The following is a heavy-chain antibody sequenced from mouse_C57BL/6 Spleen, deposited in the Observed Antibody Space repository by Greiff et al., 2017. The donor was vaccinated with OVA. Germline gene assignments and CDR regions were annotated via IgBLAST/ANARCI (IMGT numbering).Heavy chain of an antibody. CDR2: ISNLAYSI. J-gene: IGHJ1*03. CDR3: ARRPPYYGSSYWYFDV. CDR1: GFTFSDYG. Sequence: EVKLMESGGGLVQPGGSLKLSCAASGFTFSDYGMAWVRQAPRKGPEWVAFISNLAYSIYYADTVTGRFTISRENAKNTLYLEMSSLRSEDTAMYYCARRPPYYGSSYWYFDVWGTGTTVTVSS. V-gene: IGHV5-15*01. D-gene: IGHD1-1*01.